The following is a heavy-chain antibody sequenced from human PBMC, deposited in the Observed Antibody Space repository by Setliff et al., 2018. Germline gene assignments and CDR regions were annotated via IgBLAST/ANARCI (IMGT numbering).Heavy chain of an antibody. Sequence: GGSLRLSCSASGFTFSDYTMTWVRQAPGKGLEWVSFIRGTSSHIYYADSVKGRFTISRDNAENSLYLQMNSLRAEDTAVYYCARWTARAVDYWGQGTLVTV. V-gene: IGHV3-21*04. J-gene: IGHJ4*02. CDR3: ARWTARAVDY. D-gene: IGHD6-6*01. CDR2: IRGTSSHI. CDR1: GFTFSDYT.